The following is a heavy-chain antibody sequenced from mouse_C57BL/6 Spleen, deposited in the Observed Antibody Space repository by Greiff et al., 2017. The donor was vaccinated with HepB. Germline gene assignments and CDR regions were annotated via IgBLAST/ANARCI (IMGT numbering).Heavy chain of an antibody. Sequence: VQLQQSGPELVKPGASVKISCKASGYAFSSSWMNWVKQRPGKGLEWIGRIYPGDGDTNYNGKFKGKATLTADKSSSTAYMQLSSLTSEDSAVYFCATMYYYASWFAYWGQGTLVTVSA. CDR2: IYPGDGDT. D-gene: IGHD1-1*01. CDR1: GYAFSSSW. V-gene: IGHV1-82*01. J-gene: IGHJ3*01. CDR3: ATMYYYASWFAY.